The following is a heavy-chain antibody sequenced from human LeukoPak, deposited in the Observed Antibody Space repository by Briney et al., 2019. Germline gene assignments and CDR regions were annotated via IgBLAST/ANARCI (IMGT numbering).Heavy chain of an antibody. V-gene: IGHV3-66*01. Sequence: GGSLRLSCAASGFTVSSNYMGWVRQAPGKGLEWVSVIYSGGSTYYADSVKGRFTISRDNSKNTVYFLMNSLRAEDTAVYYCARDRYFESSGYYYSDCWGQGTLVTVSS. CDR1: GFTVSSNY. D-gene: IGHD3-22*01. J-gene: IGHJ4*02. CDR2: IYSGGST. CDR3: ARDRYFESSGYYYSDC.